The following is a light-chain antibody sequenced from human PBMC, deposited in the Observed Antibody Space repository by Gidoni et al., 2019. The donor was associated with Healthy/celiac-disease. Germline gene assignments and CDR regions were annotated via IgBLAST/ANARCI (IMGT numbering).Light chain of an antibody. CDR1: QSVGSSY. J-gene: IGKJ2*01. CDR2: GAS. V-gene: IGKV3-20*01. CDR3: QQYGSSPPYT. Sequence: EIVLTQSPGTLSLSPGERATLSCRASQSVGSSYLAWYQQKPGQAPRLRIYGASSMATGIPDRFSGSGSGTDFSLTISRLEPEDFAVYYCQQYGSSPPYTFGQGTKLEIK.